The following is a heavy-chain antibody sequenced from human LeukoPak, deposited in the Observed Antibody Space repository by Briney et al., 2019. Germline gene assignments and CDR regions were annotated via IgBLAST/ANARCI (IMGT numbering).Heavy chain of an antibody. V-gene: IGHV4-39*01. D-gene: IGHD4-17*01. CDR2: SDYTGSK. CDR3: AKDFGDFRTDY. CDR1: GGSISRSGYY. Sequence: PSETLSLTCTVSGGSISRSGYYWAWIRQPPGKGLERIASSDYTGSKTYNPSLKSRVTVSVDTSKNQFFLKLTSVTAADTAVYYCAKDFGDFRTDYWGQGTLVTVSS. J-gene: IGHJ4*02.